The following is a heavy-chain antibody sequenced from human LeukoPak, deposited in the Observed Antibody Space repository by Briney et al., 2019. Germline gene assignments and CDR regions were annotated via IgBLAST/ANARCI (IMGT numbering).Heavy chain of an antibody. D-gene: IGHD3-9*01. CDR1: GGSISSGSYY. Sequence: SWETLSLTCTVSGGSISSGSYYWSWIRQPAGKGLEWIGRIYTSGSTNYNPSLKSRDTISVDTSENQFSLKLSHVTAPDTAVYYCARTYYDILTGYYLDYWGQGTLVTVSS. J-gene: IGHJ4*02. V-gene: IGHV4-61*02. CDR3: ARTYYDILTGYYLDY. CDR2: IYTSGST.